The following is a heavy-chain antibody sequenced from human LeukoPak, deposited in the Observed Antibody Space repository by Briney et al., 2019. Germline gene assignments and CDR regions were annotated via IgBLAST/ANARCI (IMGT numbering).Heavy chain of an antibody. CDR3: ARGDGYNFPGY. D-gene: IGHD5-24*01. J-gene: IGHJ4*02. V-gene: IGHV3-7*01. CDR1: GFSFSTYW. CDR2: IKQDGSEQ. Sequence: GGSLRLSCAASGFSFSTYWMTWVRQAPGKGLEWVANIKQDGSEQYYVDSVKGRFTISRDNAKNSLYLQMNSLRAEDTAVYYCARGDGYNFPGYWGQGTLVTVSS.